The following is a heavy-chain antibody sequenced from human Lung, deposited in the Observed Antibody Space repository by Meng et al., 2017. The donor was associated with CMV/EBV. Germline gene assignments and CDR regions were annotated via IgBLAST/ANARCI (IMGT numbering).Heavy chain of an antibody. Sequence: QVQPQEAGHGLVKPSQPLSLTRPVSGCSIGSGVYYWSWIRQHPGKGLEWIGYIYYTGSTFYNPSLKSRVTISVDTSKNQFSLKLIPATAADTAVYYCAREAGRDGYATPKFDYWGQGTLVTVSS. J-gene: IGHJ4*02. CDR1: GCSIGSGVYY. V-gene: IGHV4-31*03. D-gene: IGHD5-24*01. CDR2: IYYTGST. CDR3: AREAGRDGYATPKFDY.